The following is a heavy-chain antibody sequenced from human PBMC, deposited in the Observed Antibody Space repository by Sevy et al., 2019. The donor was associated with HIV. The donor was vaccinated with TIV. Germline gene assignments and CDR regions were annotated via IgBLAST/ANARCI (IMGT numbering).Heavy chain of an antibody. Sequence: GGSLRLSCAASGFILSSNYMSWVRQAPGKGLEWVSVIYSGGSTYYADSVKGRFTISRDNSKNTLYLQMNSLRAEDTAVYYCARDRNTAMVIGMDVWGQGTTVTVSS. D-gene: IGHD5-18*01. CDR3: ARDRNTAMVIGMDV. V-gene: IGHV3-53*01. CDR1: GFILSSNY. CDR2: IYSGGST. J-gene: IGHJ6*02.